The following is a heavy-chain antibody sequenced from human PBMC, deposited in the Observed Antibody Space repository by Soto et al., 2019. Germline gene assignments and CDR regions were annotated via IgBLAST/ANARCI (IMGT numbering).Heavy chain of an antibody. Sequence: GGSLRLSCAASGFIFSSSGMNWVRQAPGKGLEWVSYISSNSAYIYYTDALRGRFTISRDNAKNSLHLQMNSLRAEDTAVYYCTRDASRDSSARGWFDPWGPGTLVTVSS. J-gene: IGHJ5*02. V-gene: IGHV3-21*05. CDR3: TRDASRDSSARGWFDP. D-gene: IGHD6-13*01. CDR1: GFIFSSSG. CDR2: ISSNSAYI.